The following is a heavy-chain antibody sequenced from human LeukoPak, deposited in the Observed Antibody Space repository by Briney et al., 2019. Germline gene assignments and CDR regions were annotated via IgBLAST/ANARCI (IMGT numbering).Heavy chain of an antibody. CDR2: LSVRGGST. J-gene: IGHJ3*01. CDR1: GFTFSSYA. V-gene: IGHV3-23*01. Sequence: TGGSLRLSCAASGFTFSSYAMNWVRQAPGKGLEWVSALSVRGGSTYYADSVKGRFTISRDNSKNTVYLQMSRLRAEDTAVYYCAKGLEVSKTSSAFDFWGQGTMVTVSS. CDR3: AKGLEVSKTSSAFDF. D-gene: IGHD1-14*01.